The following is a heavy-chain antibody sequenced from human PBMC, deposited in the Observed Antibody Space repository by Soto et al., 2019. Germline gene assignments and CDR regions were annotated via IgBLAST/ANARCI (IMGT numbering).Heavy chain of an antibody. V-gene: IGHV1-18*01. J-gene: IGHJ4*02. CDR2: ISAYNGNI. D-gene: IGHD6-13*01. Sequence: GASVKVSCKASGYTFTSYGISWVRQAPGQGLEWMGWISAYNGNINYAQKLQGRVTMTTDTPTSTAYMELRSLRSDDTAVYYCARDLPPGIAAAVHFDYWGQGTLVTVSS. CDR3: ARDLPPGIAAAVHFDY. CDR1: GYTFTSYG.